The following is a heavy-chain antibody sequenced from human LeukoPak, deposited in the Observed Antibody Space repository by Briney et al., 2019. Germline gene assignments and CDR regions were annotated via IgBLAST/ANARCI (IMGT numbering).Heavy chain of an antibody. V-gene: IGHV3-30*01. Sequence: PGGSLRLSCEASGFTFSHYGIHWVRQTPGKRLEWVAAISSDGVEKHYADSVKGRFTISRDNSKSTLCLQMNSLRAEDTALYYCAREGHYDILTGYSPVEYYFYYMDVWGKGTTVTVS. J-gene: IGHJ6*03. CDR2: ISSDGVEK. CDR1: GFTFSHYG. CDR3: AREGHYDILTGYSPVEYYFYYMDV. D-gene: IGHD3-9*01.